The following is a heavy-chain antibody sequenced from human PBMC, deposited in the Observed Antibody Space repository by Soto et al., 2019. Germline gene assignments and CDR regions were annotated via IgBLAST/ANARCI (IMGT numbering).Heavy chain of an antibody. J-gene: IGHJ6*02. V-gene: IGHV3-23*01. CDR2: ISGSGGST. CDR1: GFTFSSYA. CDR3: AKDDGRFLEWLPDYYGMDV. Sequence: GSLRLSCAASGFTFSSYAMSWVRQAPGKGLEWVSAISGSGGSTYYADSVKGRFTISRDNSKNTLYLQMNSLRAEDTAVYYCAKDDGRFLEWLPDYYGMDVWGQGTTVTVSS. D-gene: IGHD3-3*01.